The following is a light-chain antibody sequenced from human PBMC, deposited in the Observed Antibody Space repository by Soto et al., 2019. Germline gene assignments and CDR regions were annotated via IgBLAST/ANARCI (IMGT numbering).Light chain of an antibody. CDR3: QHYNSYSEV. CDR1: QSISSW. CDR2: KAS. J-gene: IGKJ1*01. V-gene: IGKV1-5*03. Sequence: DIQMTQSPSTLSASVGDRVTITCRASQSISSWLAWYQQKPGKAPKLLIYKASSLESGVPSRFSGSGSGTEFTLTISSLQPDDFATYYCQHYNSYSEVFGQGTKVDIK.